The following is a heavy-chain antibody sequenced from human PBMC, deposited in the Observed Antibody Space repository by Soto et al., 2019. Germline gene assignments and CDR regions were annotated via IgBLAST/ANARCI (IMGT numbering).Heavy chain of an antibody. D-gene: IGHD3-22*01. V-gene: IGHV4-31*03. CDR1: GDSISRGAYY. CDR3: ARARQYYDCELDP. J-gene: IGHJ5*02. CDR2: ITNTGRT. Sequence: QVQLQESGPGLVKPSQTLSLTCTVSGDSISRGAYYWTWIRQHPGKGLEWIGYITNTGRTSYNPSLNSRLTISLETSENPFSLRLTSVTAADTAIYYCARARQYYDCELDPWGQGTLVTVSS.